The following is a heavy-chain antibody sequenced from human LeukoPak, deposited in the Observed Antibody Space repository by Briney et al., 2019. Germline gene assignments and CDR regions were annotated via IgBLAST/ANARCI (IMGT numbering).Heavy chain of an antibody. D-gene: IGHD6-13*01. CDR3: ARGRSSSWYFWIDS. V-gene: IGHV4-61*02. CDR1: GGSITSDSHY. Sequence: PSETLSLTCSVSGGSITSDSHYWTWIRQPAGKGLEWIGRIFSSGSTTYNPSLKSRVTFSVDTSKNQFSLRLSSVTAADTAVYYCARGRSSSWYFWIDSWGQGTLVTASS. CDR2: IFSSGST. J-gene: IGHJ5*01.